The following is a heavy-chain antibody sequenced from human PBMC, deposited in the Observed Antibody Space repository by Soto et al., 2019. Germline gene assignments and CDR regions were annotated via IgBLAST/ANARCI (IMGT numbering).Heavy chain of an antibody. Sequence: ASLKVSCKASGYTFTGYYMNCVRHAPGQGLEWMGWINPNSGGTNYAQQFQGRVTMTRDTSISTAYMELSRLGSDDTAVYYCWRVGPRGPEGWFDPWGQGTLVTVSS. CDR3: WRVGPRGPEGWFDP. CDR1: GYTFTGYY. CDR2: INPNSGGT. V-gene: IGHV1-2*02. J-gene: IGHJ5*02.